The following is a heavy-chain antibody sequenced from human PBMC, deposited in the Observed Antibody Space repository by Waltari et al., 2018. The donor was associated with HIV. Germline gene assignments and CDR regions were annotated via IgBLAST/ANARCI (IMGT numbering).Heavy chain of an antibody. D-gene: IGHD3-22*01. CDR2: IYHSGST. Sequence: QVQLQESGPGLVKPSGTLSLTCALPGGSFSSSTWWSWVRPPPGKGLEWIGEIYHSGSTNYNPSLKSRVTISVDKSKNQFSLKLSSVTAADTAVYYCARRYYYDSSGYYDYWGQGTLVTVSS. J-gene: IGHJ4*02. CDR1: GGSFSSSTW. V-gene: IGHV4-4*02. CDR3: ARRYYYDSSGYYDY.